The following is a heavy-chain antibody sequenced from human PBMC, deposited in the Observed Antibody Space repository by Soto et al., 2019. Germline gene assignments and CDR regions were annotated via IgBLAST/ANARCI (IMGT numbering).Heavy chain of an antibody. CDR3: ATAGYSSGRAFDI. Sequence: ASVKVSCKVSGYTLTELSMHWVRQAPGKGLEWMGGFDPEDGETIYAQKFQGRVTITEDTSSDTAYMELSSLRSEDTAVYYCATAGYSSGRAFDIWGQGTMVTVSS. D-gene: IGHD6-19*01. CDR2: FDPEDGET. V-gene: IGHV1-24*01. J-gene: IGHJ3*02. CDR1: GYTLTELS.